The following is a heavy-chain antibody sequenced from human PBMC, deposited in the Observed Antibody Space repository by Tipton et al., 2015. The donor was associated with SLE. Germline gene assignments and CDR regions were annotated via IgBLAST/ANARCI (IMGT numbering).Heavy chain of an antibody. CDR1: GFTFSSYA. V-gene: IGHV3-11*04. D-gene: IGHD2-2*01. Sequence: SLRLSCAASGFTFSSYAMSWIRQAPGKGLEWVSYISSSDSTIYYADSVKGRFTISRDNAKNSLYLQMNSLRAEDTAVYYCARSVVPAAIEVYYYYGMDVWGQGTTVTVSS. J-gene: IGHJ6*02. CDR2: ISSSDSTI. CDR3: ARSVVPAAIEVYYYYGMDV.